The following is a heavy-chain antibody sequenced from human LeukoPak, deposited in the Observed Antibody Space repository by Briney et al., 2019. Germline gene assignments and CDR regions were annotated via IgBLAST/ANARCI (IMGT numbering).Heavy chain of an antibody. V-gene: IGHV5-51*01. J-gene: IGHJ3*02. CDR1: GYSFTSYW. Sequence: GESLKTSCKGSGYSFTSYWIGWVRQMPGKGLEWMGIIYPGDSDTRYSPSFQRQVTISADKSISTAYLQWSSLKASDTAMYYCARHPRPISNSSYDAFDIWGQGTMVTVSS. CDR3: ARHPRPISNSSYDAFDI. D-gene: IGHD6-13*01. CDR2: IYPGDSDT.